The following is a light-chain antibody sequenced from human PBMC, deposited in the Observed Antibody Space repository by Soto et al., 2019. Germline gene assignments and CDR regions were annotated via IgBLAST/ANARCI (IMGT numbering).Light chain of an antibody. CDR1: SSDVGGYNY. Sequence: QSALTQPASVSGSPGQSITISCTGTSSDVGGYNYVSWYQQHPGKAPKLMIYDVSNRPSGVSNRFSGSKSGNTASLTISGLQAEDEAEYYCSSYTISSFYVFGTGTKVTVL. CDR2: DVS. CDR3: SSYTISSFYV. J-gene: IGLJ1*01. V-gene: IGLV2-14*01.